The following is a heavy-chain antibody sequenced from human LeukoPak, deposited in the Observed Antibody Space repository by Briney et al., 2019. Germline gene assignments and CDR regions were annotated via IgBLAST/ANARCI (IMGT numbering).Heavy chain of an antibody. J-gene: IGHJ4*02. V-gene: IGHV3-23*01. CDR3: ANYIRDGYRLFDY. Sequence: GGSLRLSCAASGFTFSSYAMSWVRQAPGKGLEWVSAISGSGGSTYYADSVKGRFTISRDNSKNTLYLQMNSLRAEDTAVYYCANYIRDGYRLFDYWGQGTLVTVSS. D-gene: IGHD5-24*01. CDR2: ISGSGGST. CDR1: GFTFSSYA.